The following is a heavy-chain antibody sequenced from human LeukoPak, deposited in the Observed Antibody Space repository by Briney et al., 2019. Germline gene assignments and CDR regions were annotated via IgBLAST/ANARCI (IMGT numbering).Heavy chain of an antibody. V-gene: IGHV4-59*08. D-gene: IGHD3-16*01. CDR2: IYYSGST. CDR1: VGFIRSYY. J-gene: IGHJ6*03. Sequence: SETLSLTCTVSVGFIRSYYWSWVRQPPGKGLVWIAYIYYSGSTNYNPSLKSRVTISLDTSKNQFSLKLSSVTAADTAVYYCAVGATHYYMDVWGKGTTVTVSS. CDR3: AVGATHYYMDV.